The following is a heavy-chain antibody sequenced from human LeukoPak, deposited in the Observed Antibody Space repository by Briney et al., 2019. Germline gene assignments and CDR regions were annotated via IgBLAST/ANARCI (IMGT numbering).Heavy chain of an antibody. CDR1: GGSISSGSYY. D-gene: IGHD2-21*01. CDR2: IYYSGNT. V-gene: IGHV4-30-4*08. J-gene: IGHJ3*02. CDR3: ARGKSMTRAFDI. Sequence: SQTLSLTCTVSGGSISSGSYYWSWIRQPAGKGLEWIGYIYYSGNTYYNPSLKSRVTISVDTSKNQFSLKLNSVTAADTAVYYCARGKSMTRAFDIWGQGTMVTVSS.